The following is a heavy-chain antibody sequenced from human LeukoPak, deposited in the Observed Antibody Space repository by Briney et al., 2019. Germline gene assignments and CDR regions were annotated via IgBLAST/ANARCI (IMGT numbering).Heavy chain of an antibody. Sequence: GGSLRLSCAASGFTFSSYAMSWVRQAPGKGLEWVSAISGSGGSTYYADSVKGRFTISRDDSKNTLYLQMNSLRAEDTAVYYCAKKAIDFWSGYPRKNWFDPWGQGTLVTVPS. CDR3: AKKAIDFWSGYPRKNWFDP. J-gene: IGHJ5*02. V-gene: IGHV3-23*01. D-gene: IGHD3-3*01. CDR2: ISGSGGST. CDR1: GFTFSSYA.